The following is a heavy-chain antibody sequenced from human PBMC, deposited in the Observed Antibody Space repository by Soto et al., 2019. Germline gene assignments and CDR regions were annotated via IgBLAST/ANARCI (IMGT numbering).Heavy chain of an antibody. Sequence: SETLSLTCAVYGGSFSGYYWSWIRQPPGKGLEWIGEINHSGSTNYNPSLKSRVTISVDTSKNQFSLKLSSVTAADTAVYYCARGDSITATSYFDYWGQGTLVTVSS. CDR3: ARGDSITATSYFDY. CDR1: GGSFSGYY. D-gene: IGHD2-15*01. CDR2: INHSGST. V-gene: IGHV4-34*01. J-gene: IGHJ4*02.